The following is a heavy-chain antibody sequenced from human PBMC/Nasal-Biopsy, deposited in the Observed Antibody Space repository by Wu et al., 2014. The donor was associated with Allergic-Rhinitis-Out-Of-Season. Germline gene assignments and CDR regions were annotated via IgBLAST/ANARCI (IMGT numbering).Heavy chain of an antibody. CDR3: APKGVGPTSPFDY. Sequence: AISGDSVSSNSAAWNWIRQSPSRGLEWLARTYYRSKWYYDYAVSVKSRIAISPDTSKNQFSLQLNSVTPEDTAVYYCAPKGVGPTSPFDYWGQGALVTVSS. J-gene: IGHJ4*02. D-gene: IGHD1-26*01. V-gene: IGHV6-1*01. CDR1: GDSVSSNSAA. CDR2: TYYRSKWYY.